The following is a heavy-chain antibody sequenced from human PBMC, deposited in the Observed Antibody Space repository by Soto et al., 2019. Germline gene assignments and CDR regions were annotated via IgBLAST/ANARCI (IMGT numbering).Heavy chain of an antibody. CDR1: GFTFSSYA. V-gene: IGHV3-23*01. J-gene: IGHJ6*02. Sequence: EVQLLESGGGLVQPGGSLRLSCAASGFTFSSYAMSGVRQAPGKGREWVSAISGSGGSTYYADSVKGRFTTSRDNSKNTLYLQMNSLRAEDTAVYYCAKKIAAADLYYYYGMDVWGQGTTVTVSS. D-gene: IGHD6-13*01. CDR3: AKKIAAADLYYYYGMDV. CDR2: ISGSGGST.